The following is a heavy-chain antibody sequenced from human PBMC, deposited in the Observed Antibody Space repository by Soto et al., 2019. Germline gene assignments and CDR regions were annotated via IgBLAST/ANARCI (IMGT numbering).Heavy chain of an antibody. J-gene: IGHJ6*02. CDR2: TYFRSKWYF. D-gene: IGHD2-21*02. Sequence: PSQTLSLTCAVSGDTISNDTATWTWIRQSPSRGLEWLGRTYFRSKWYFQYAESLQSRLSITPDTSKNQISLQVNSVTGDDSAVYFCARGSEFVVLAVPPQKVNYYYDGLDVWGQGTTVTVSS. CDR3: ARGSEFVVLAVPPQKVNYYYDGLDV. V-gene: IGHV6-1*01. CDR1: GDTISNDTAT.